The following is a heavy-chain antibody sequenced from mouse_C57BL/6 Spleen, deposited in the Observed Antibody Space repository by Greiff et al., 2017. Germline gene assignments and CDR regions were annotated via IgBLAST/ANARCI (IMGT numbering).Heavy chain of an antibody. CDR1: GYTFTSYG. V-gene: IGHV1-81*01. J-gene: IGHJ2*01. Sequence: VQLQQSGAELARPGASVKLSCKASGYTFTSYGISWVKQRTGQGLEWIGEIYPRSGNTYYNEKFKGKATLTADKSSSTAYMELRSLTSEDSAVYFCARAIMTGVSTKVYYFDDWGQGTTLTVSS. CDR2: IYPRSGNT. CDR3: ARAIMTGVSTKVYYFDD. D-gene: IGHD1-1*01.